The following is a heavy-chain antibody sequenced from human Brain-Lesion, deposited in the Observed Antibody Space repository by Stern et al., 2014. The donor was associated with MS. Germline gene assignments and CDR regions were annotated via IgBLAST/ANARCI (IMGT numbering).Heavy chain of an antibody. J-gene: IGHJ4*02. V-gene: IGHV1-8*01. CDR3: ARAVRNQLLSEY. CDR1: GYTFSSYD. CDR2: MNPYSGNT. D-gene: IGHD2-2*01. Sequence: VQLVASGAEVKKPGASGKVSCKASGYTFSSYDITWVRQASGHGLEWMGWMNPYSGNTGYAQKFKGRVSMTSDPSISTVYMELTSLTSDDTAVYFCARAVRNQLLSEYWGQGTLVTVSS.